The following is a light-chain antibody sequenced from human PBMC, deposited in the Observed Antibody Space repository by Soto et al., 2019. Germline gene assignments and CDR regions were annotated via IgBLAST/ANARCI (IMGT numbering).Light chain of an antibody. J-gene: IGKJ5*01. CDR2: GAS. CDR1: QSVSSN. Sequence: EIVMTQSPATLSVSPGERATVSCRASQSVSSNLAWYQQKPGQAPRLLIYGASTRATGIPARFSGSGSGTEFTLTISGLEPEDFAVYYCQHYGSSLSITFGQGTRLEIK. CDR3: QHYGSSLSIT. V-gene: IGKV3-15*01.